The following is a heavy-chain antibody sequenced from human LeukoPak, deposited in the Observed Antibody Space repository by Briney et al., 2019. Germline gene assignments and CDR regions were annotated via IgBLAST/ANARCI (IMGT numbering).Heavy chain of an antibody. Sequence: PGGSLRLSCAASGFTFSSYSMNWVRQAPGKGLEWVSYISSSSSTIYYADSVKGRFTISRDNAKNSLYLQMNSLRAEDTAVYYCARDGVEQLARGGYYYGMDVWGQGTTVTVSS. V-gene: IGHV3-48*04. CDR1: GFTFSSYS. CDR2: ISSSSSTI. D-gene: IGHD6-13*01. CDR3: ARDGVEQLARGGYYYGMDV. J-gene: IGHJ6*02.